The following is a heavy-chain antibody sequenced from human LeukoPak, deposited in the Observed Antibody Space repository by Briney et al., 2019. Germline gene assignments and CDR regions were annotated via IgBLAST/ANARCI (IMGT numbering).Heavy chain of an antibody. D-gene: IGHD3-10*01. J-gene: IGHJ4*02. V-gene: IGHV1-24*01. CDR3: ATAYYGSGSWNY. CDR1: GYTLTELS. Sequence: GASVKVSCKVSGYTLTELSMHRVRQAPGKGLEWMGGFVPEDGETIYAQKFQGRVTMTEDTSTDTAYMELSSLRSEDTAVYYCATAYYGSGSWNYWGQGTLVTVSS. CDR2: FVPEDGET.